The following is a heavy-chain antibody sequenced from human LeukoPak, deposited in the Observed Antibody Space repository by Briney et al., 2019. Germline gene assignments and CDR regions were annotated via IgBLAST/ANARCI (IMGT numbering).Heavy chain of an antibody. CDR2: IYRGGST. Sequence: PGGSLRLSCAASGFTVSSNYMSWVRQAPGKGLEWVSVIYRGGSTYYADSVKGRFTISRDNSKNTLYLQMNSLRAEDTAVYYCARDIYDSSGYYSDYWGQGTLVTVSS. V-gene: IGHV3-53*01. D-gene: IGHD3-22*01. CDR3: ARDIYDSSGYYSDY. J-gene: IGHJ4*02. CDR1: GFTVSSNY.